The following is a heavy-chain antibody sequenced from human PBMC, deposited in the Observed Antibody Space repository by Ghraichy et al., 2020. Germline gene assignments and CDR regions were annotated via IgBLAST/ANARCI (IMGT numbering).Heavy chain of an antibody. J-gene: IGHJ3*01. CDR3: ARGDYYDSSGYYIDAFDV. D-gene: IGHD3-22*01. V-gene: IGHV3-7*01. Sequence: GGPLRLSCAASGFSFSRYWMSWVRQAPGKGLEWVANTRQDGSENYYVDSVKGRFTISRDNAKNSLYLQMNSLRAEDTAVYYCARGDYYDSSGYYIDAFDVWGQGTMVTVSS. CDR1: GFSFSRYW. CDR2: TRQDGSEN.